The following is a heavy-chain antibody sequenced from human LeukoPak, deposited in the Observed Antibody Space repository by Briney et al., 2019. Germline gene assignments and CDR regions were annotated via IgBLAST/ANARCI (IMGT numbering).Heavy chain of an antibody. J-gene: IGHJ4*02. CDR2: ISSSSSTI. CDR3: ANGSPLGH. V-gene: IGHV3-48*01. Sequence: GGSLRLSCAASGFTFSSYSMNWVRQAPGKGLEWVSYISSSSSTIYYADSVKGRFTISRDNSKNTLFLQMKSLRAEDTAVYYCANGSPLGHWGQGTLVTVSS. CDR1: GFTFSSYS. D-gene: IGHD3-10*01.